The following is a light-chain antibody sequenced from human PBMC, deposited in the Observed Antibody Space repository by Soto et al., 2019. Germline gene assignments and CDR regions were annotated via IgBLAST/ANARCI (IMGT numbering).Light chain of an antibody. J-gene: IGLJ2*01. Sequence: QPVLTQPPSASGTPGQRVTISCSGSSSNIGSNTVNWYQQLPGTAPKLLIYSNNQRPSGVPDRFSGSKSGTSAPLAISGLQSEDEADYYCAAWDDSLNGVVFGGGTQLTVL. CDR2: SNN. CDR3: AAWDDSLNGVV. V-gene: IGLV1-44*01. CDR1: SSNIGSNT.